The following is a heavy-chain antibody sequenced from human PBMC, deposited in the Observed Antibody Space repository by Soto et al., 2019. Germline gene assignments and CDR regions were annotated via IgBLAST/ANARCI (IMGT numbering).Heavy chain of an antibody. CDR3: ARDASGPFDY. Sequence: PGGALRRSCAASGFTVSSNYMSWVRQAPGKGLEWVSVIYSGGSTYYADSVKGRFTISRDNSKNTLYLQMDRLRVDDTAVYFCARDASGPFDYWGQVTLVTVSS. CDR1: GFTVSSNY. V-gene: IGHV3-53*01. D-gene: IGHD6-19*01. CDR2: IYSGGST. J-gene: IGHJ4*02.